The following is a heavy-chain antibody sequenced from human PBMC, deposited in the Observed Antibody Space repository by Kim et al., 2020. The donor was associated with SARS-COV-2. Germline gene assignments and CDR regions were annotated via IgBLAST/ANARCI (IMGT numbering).Heavy chain of an antibody. CDR2: IYYSGST. CDR1: GGSISSGGYY. D-gene: IGHD3-9*01. CDR3: ATWGILRYSYGMDV. Sequence: SETLSLTCTVSGGSISSGGYYWSWIRQHPGKGLEWIGYIYYSGSTYYNPSLKSRVTISVDTSKNQFSLKLSSVTAADTAVYYCATWGILRYSYGMDVWGQGTTVTVSS. J-gene: IGHJ6*02. V-gene: IGHV4-31*03.